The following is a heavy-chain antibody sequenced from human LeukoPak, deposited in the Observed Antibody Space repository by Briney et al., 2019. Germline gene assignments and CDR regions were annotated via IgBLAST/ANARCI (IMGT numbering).Heavy chain of an antibody. J-gene: IGHJ1*01. CDR2: IYYSGST. CDR1: GGSISSYY. D-gene: IGHD2-21*02. CDR3: ARRVVTAVRRHEYFQH. V-gene: IGHV4-59*12. Sequence: KPSETLSPTCTVSGGSISSYYWSWIRQPPGKGLEWIGYIYYSGSTNYNPSLKSRVTISVDTSKNQFSLKLSSVTAADTAVYYCARRVVTAVRRHEYFQHWGQGTLVTVSS.